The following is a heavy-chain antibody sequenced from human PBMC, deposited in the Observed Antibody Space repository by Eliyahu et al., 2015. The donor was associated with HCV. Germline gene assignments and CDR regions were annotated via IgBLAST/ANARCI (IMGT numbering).Heavy chain of an antibody. J-gene: IGHJ4*02. CDR3: ARSPLFTMVVVAILGYFDY. Sequence: QVHLVQSGAEVKKPGASLKVSCKASGHSHPGLRHSPVLFXHPPHRRRRDNPHRRNGNPQYSQKFQGRVTITWDTSASTAYMELSSLISEDTAVYYCARSPLFTMVVVAILGYFDYWGQGTLITVSS. V-gene: IGHV1-3*01. CDR2: PHRRNGNP. D-gene: IGHD3-22*01. CDR1: GHSHPGLR.